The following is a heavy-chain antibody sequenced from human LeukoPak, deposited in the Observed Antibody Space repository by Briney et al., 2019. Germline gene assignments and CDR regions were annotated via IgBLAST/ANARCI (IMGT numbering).Heavy chain of an antibody. CDR3: ARGVAAAVYYFDY. CDR2: INSDGSST. D-gene: IGHD6-13*01. J-gene: IGHJ4*02. V-gene: IGHV3-74*01. Sequence: PGGSLRLSCAASGFTFSSYWMHWVRQAPGKGLVWVSRINSDGSSTSYADSVKGRFTISRDNAKNTLYLQMNSLRAEDTAVYCCARGVAAAVYYFDYWGRGTLVTVSS. CDR1: GFTFSSYW.